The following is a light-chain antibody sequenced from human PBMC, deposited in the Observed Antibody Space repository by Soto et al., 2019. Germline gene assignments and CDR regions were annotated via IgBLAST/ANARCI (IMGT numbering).Light chain of an antibody. J-gene: IGKJ1*01. Sequence: AIQMSQSPSSLSASVGDRVTITCRASQGIRNDLGWYQQKPGKAPKLLIYAASSLQSGVPSRFSGSGSGTDFTLTIDSLQPEDFATYYCLQDYNYPRTFGQGTKVDIK. CDR2: AAS. CDR3: LQDYNYPRT. V-gene: IGKV1-6*01. CDR1: QGIRND.